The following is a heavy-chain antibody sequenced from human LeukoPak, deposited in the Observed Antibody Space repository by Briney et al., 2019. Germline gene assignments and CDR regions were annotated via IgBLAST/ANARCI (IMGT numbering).Heavy chain of an antibody. Sequence: SETLSLTCTVSGGSISNSSYYWGWIRQPPGKGLEWIGSIYYSGSTYYNPSLKSRVTISVDTSKNQFSLKLSSVTAADTAVYHCARLNTENAFDIWGQGTMVTVSS. CDR2: IYYSGST. CDR3: ARLNTENAFDI. J-gene: IGHJ3*02. V-gene: IGHV4-39*01. CDR1: GGSISNSSYY.